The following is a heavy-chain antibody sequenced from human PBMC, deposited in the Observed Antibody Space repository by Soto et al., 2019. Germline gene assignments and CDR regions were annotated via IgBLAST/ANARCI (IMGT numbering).Heavy chain of an antibody. Sequence: QVQLQQWGAGLLKPSETLSLTCAVYGGSFSGYYWSWIRQPPGKGLGWIGEINHSGSTNYNPTLTSRVTISVDTSKNQFSLTLSSVTAADTAVYYCASGRFGTANYFDYWGQGTLVTVSS. V-gene: IGHV4-34*01. CDR2: INHSGST. D-gene: IGHD3-10*01. CDR3: ASGRFGTANYFDY. J-gene: IGHJ4*02. CDR1: GGSFSGYY.